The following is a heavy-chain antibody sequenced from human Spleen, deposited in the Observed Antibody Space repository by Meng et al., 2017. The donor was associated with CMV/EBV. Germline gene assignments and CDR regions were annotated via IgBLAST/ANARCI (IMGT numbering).Heavy chain of an antibody. Sequence: GESLKISCAASGFTFSSYAMSWVRQAPGKGLEWVAVISYDGSNKYYADSVKGRFTISRDNSKNTLYLQMNSLRAEDTAVYYCARDLWDGSGSFPSHYWGQGTLVTVSS. V-gene: IGHV3-30-3*01. D-gene: IGHD3-10*01. CDR2: ISYDGSNK. J-gene: IGHJ4*02. CDR1: GFTFSSYA. CDR3: ARDLWDGSGSFPSHY.